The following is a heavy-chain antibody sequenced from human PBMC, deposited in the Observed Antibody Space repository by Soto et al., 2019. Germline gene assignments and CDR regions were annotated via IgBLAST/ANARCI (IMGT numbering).Heavy chain of an antibody. Sequence: EVQLVESGGGLVQPGGSLRLSCAASGFTFSSYSMNWVRQAPGKGLEWVSFISSSSSTIFYADSVKGRFTISRDNAXNXXYLQMNSLRAEDTAMYYCARGENDILTGYLNWFDPWGQGTLVTVSS. CDR3: ARGENDILTGYLNWFDP. CDR2: ISSSSSTI. V-gene: IGHV3-48*01. J-gene: IGHJ5*02. CDR1: GFTFSSYS. D-gene: IGHD3-9*01.